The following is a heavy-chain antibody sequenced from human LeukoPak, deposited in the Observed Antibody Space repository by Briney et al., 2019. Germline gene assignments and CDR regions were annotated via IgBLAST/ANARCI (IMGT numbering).Heavy chain of an antibody. D-gene: IGHD5-24*01. Sequence: SVKVSCKASGGTFSSYAISWVRQAPGQGLEWMGGIIPIFGTANYAQKFQGRVTITADESTSTAYMELSSLRSEDMAVYYCAVQVEMAIDYWGQGTLVTVSS. V-gene: IGHV1-69*13. CDR3: AVQVEMAIDY. CDR2: IIPIFGTA. CDR1: GGTFSSYA. J-gene: IGHJ4*02.